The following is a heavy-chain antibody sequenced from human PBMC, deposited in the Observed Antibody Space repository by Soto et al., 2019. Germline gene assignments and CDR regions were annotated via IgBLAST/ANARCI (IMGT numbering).Heavy chain of an antibody. Sequence: SETLSLTCIVNGGSLSGYYWSWIRQSPGKGLEWIGEITHTGSTTNYNPSLKSRVTISVDTSKNQFSLKLSSVTAADTAVYYCARRQSSSWYGLWGQGTLVTVSS. CDR2: ITHTGST. D-gene: IGHD6-13*01. CDR1: GGSLSGYY. CDR3: ARRQSSSWYGL. J-gene: IGHJ4*02. V-gene: IGHV4-34*01.